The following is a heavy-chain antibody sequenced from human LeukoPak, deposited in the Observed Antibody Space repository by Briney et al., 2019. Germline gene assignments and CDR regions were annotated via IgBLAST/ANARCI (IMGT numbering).Heavy chain of an antibody. D-gene: IGHD2-2*01. Sequence: GGSLRLSCVASGFTVSGNYMSWVRQAPGKGLEWVSLIYSGGNTYYADSVKGRFTISRDNAKNSLYLQMNSLRAEDTAVYYCARRYCSSTSCTLDYWGQGTLVTVSS. CDR3: ARRYCSSTSCTLDY. V-gene: IGHV3-53*01. CDR1: GFTVSGNY. CDR2: IYSGGNT. J-gene: IGHJ4*02.